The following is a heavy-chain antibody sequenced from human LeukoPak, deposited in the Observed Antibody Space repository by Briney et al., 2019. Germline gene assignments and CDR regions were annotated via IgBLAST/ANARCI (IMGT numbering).Heavy chain of an antibody. Sequence: PSESLSLTCAVYGGSFSGYYWSWIRQPPGKGLEWIGEINHSGSTNYNPSLKSRVTISVDTSKNQFSLKLSSVTAADTAVYYCARDNPLGPAAILDFDYWGQGTLVTVSS. V-gene: IGHV4-34*01. CDR3: ARDNPLGPAAILDFDY. J-gene: IGHJ4*02. D-gene: IGHD2-2*02. CDR1: GGSFSGYY. CDR2: INHSGST.